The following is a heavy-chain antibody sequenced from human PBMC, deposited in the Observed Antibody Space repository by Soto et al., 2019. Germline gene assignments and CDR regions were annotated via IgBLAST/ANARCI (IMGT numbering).Heavy chain of an antibody. J-gene: IGHJ6*03. Sequence: ASVKVSCKASGYTFTSYDINWVRQATGQGLEWMGWMNPNSGNTGYAQKFQGRVTMTRNTSISTAYMELSSLRSEDTAVYYCARHRDYYYYMDVWGKGTTVTVSS. CDR1: GYTFTSYD. CDR2: MNPNSGNT. V-gene: IGHV1-8*01. CDR3: ARHRDYYYYMDV.